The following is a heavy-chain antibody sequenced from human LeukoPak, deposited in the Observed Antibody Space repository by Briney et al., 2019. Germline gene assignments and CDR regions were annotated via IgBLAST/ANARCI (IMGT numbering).Heavy chain of an antibody. CDR3: ARESITIFGVVSGPGYGMDV. Sequence: GSVKVSCKASGYTFTGYYMHWVRQAPGQGLEWMGWINPNSGGTNYAQKFQGRVTMTRDTSISTAYMELSRLRSDDTAVYYCARESITIFGVVSGPGYGMDVWGQGTTVTVSS. J-gene: IGHJ6*02. CDR1: GYTFTGYY. V-gene: IGHV1-2*02. D-gene: IGHD3-3*01. CDR2: INPNSGGT.